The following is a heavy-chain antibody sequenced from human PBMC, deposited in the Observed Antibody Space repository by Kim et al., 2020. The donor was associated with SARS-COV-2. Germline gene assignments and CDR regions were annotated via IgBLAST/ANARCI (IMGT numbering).Heavy chain of an antibody. Sequence: AQKFQGRVTITADESTSTAYMELSSLRSEDTAVYYCARGERIAAADPFDYWGQGTLVTVSS. D-gene: IGHD6-13*01. V-gene: IGHV1-69*01. CDR3: ARGERIAAADPFDY. J-gene: IGHJ4*02.